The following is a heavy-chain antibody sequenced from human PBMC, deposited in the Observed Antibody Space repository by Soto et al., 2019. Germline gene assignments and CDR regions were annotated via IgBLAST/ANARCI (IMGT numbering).Heavy chain of an antibody. CDR3: ARVPRYDFWSGPLDYYGMDV. CDR2: IYYSGST. V-gene: IGHV4-31*03. J-gene: IGHJ6*02. CDR1: GGSISSGGYY. D-gene: IGHD3-3*01. Sequence: PSETLSLTCTVSGGSISSGGYYWSWIRQHPGKGLEWIGYIYYSGSTYYNPSLKSRVTISVDTSKNQFSLKLSSVTAADTAVNYCARVPRYDFWSGPLDYYGMDVWGQGTTVTVS.